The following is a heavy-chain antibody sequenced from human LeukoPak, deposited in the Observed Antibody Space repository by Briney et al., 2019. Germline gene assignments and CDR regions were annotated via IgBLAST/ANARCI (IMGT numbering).Heavy chain of an antibody. V-gene: IGHV1-69-2*01. D-gene: IGHD4-23*01. J-gene: IGHJ3*02. CDR3: ATGHGGKMLTDAFDI. CDR1: GYTFTDYY. Sequence: ASVKVSCKVSGYTFTDYYMHWVQQAPGKGLEWMGLVDPEDGGTIYAEKFQGRVTITADTSTDTAYMELSSLRSKDTAVYYCATGHGGKMLTDAFDIWGQGTMVTVSS. CDR2: VDPEDGGT.